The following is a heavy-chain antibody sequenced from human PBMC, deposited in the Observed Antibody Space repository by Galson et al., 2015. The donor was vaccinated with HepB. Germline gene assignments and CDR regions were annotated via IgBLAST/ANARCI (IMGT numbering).Heavy chain of an antibody. J-gene: IGHJ4*02. D-gene: IGHD3-10*01. V-gene: IGHV3-23*01. CDR3: AKGPGGVIISPYRFDY. CDR2: ISGSGGST. Sequence: SLRLSCAASGFTFSSYAMSWVRQAPGKGLEWVSAISGSGGSTYYADSVKGRFTISRDNSKNTLYLQMNSLRAEDTAVYYCAKGPGGVIISPYRFDYWGQGTLVTVSS. CDR1: GFTFSSYA.